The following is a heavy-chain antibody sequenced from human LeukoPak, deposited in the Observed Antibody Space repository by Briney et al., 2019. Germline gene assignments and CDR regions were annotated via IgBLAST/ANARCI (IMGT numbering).Heavy chain of an antibody. CDR3: ARGAPYSSSWYGVFDY. Sequence: GGSLRLSCAASGFTFSTYWINWVRQAPGKGLEWVANINQDGRENYYVDSVKGRFTISRDNAKNSLYLQMNSLRAEDTAVYYCARGAPYSSSWYGVFDYWGQGTLVTVSS. D-gene: IGHD6-13*01. J-gene: IGHJ4*02. V-gene: IGHV3-7*01. CDR1: GFTFSTYW. CDR2: INQDGREN.